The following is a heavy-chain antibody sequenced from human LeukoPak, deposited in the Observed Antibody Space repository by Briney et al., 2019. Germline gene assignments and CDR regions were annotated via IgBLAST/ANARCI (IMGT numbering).Heavy chain of an antibody. D-gene: IGHD1-26*01. J-gene: IGHJ4*02. CDR1: GFSFSTHW. Sequence: GGSLRLSCAASGFSFSTHWMRWVRQAPGKGLVCVAQINSDGSRTSYADSVKGRFTISRDNAKNTLYLQMNSLRAEDTAVYYCTRDRGGSYDFDYWGQGTLVTVSS. CDR2: INSDGSRT. V-gene: IGHV3-74*01. CDR3: TRDRGGSYDFDY.